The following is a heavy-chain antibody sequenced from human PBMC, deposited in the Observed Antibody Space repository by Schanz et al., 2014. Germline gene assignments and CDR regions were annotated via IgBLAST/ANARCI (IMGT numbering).Heavy chain of an antibody. Sequence: EVQLVESGGGLIQPGGSLRLSCVVSGFTFRGYAMSWVRQAPGKGLQWVSTISNGGGGYISYADFVKGRFIISRDSSKNTLFLQMNSLRPEDTALYFCARDEGRDGYNLAFDVWGQGTLVTVSS. CDR1: GFTFRGYA. CDR3: ARDEGRDGYNLAFDV. D-gene: IGHD5-12*01. J-gene: IGHJ3*01. V-gene: IGHV3-23*04. CDR2: ISNGGGGYI.